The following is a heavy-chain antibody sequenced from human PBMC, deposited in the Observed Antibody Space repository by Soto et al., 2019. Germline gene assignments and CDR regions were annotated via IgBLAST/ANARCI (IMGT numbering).Heavy chain of an antibody. CDR2: ISGSGGST. J-gene: IGHJ4*02. CDR3: AKDLYYDSSGYPH. CDR1: VFTFSSYA. V-gene: IGHV3-23*01. Sequence: VGSLRLSCAASVFTFSSYAMSCVRHSPGKGLEWVSAISGSGGSTYYADSVKGRFTISRDNSKNTLYLQMNSLRAEDTAVYYCAKDLYYDSSGYPHWGQGTLVRVSS. D-gene: IGHD3-22*01.